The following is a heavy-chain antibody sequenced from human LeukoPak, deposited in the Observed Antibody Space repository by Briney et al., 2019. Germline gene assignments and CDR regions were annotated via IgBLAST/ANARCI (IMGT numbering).Heavy chain of an antibody. CDR3: AHRGFSGSYHFDY. Sequence: SGPTLVNPTQTLTLTCTFTGFSLTTSGVGVGWIRQPPGKALESPALIYWDDDIHYTPSLKSRLTITKDASKNQVVLTLINMDPVDTATYYCAHRGFSGSYHFDYWGQGALVTVSS. CDR2: IYWDDDI. CDR1: GFSLTTSGVG. D-gene: IGHD1-26*01. V-gene: IGHV2-5*02. J-gene: IGHJ4*02.